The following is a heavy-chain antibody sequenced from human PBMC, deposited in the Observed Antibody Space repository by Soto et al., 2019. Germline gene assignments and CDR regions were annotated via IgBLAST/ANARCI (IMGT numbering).Heavy chain of an antibody. J-gene: IGHJ4*02. CDR2: ISSNGCST. D-gene: IGHD3-10*01. V-gene: IGHV3-64*02. Sequence: GSLRLSCAASGFTFSSYAMHWVRQAPGKGLEYVSAISSNGCSTYYADSVKGRFTISRDNSKNTLYLQMGSLRAEDMAVYYCARGGHQHGSGSYYSKLFLDYWGQGTLVTVSS. CDR1: GFTFSSYA. CDR3: ARGGHQHGSGSYYSKLFLDY.